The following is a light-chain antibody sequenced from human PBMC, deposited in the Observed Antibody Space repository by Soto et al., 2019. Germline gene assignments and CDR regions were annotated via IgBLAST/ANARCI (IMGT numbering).Light chain of an antibody. CDR1: ESLLHTNGNNY. Sequence: DIVMTQSPLSLRVTPGEPASISCRSSESLLHTNGNNYLDWYLQKPGQSPQLLIYFGSTRASGVTGRFSGSGSETDFTLTISRVEAEDVGVYYCMQALQTRWTFGQGTKVDIK. V-gene: IGKV2-28*01. CDR2: FGS. J-gene: IGKJ1*01. CDR3: MQALQTRWT.